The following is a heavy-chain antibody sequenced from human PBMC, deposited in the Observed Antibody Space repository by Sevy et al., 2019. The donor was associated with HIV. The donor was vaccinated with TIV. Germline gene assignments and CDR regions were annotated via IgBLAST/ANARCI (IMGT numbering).Heavy chain of an antibody. V-gene: IGHV3-20*04. D-gene: IGHD6-19*01. CDR1: GFTFDDYG. CDR3: ARGGAVAGTGTFDY. Sequence: GGSLRLSCAASGFTFDDYGMSWVRQAPGKGLEWVSGINWNGGSTGYADSVKGRFTISRDNAKNSLYLQRNSLRAEDTALYYCARGGAVAGTGTFDYWGQGTLVTVSS. J-gene: IGHJ4*02. CDR2: INWNGGST.